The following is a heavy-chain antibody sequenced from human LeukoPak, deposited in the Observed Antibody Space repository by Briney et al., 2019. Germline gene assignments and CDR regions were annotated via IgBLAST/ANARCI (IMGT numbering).Heavy chain of an antibody. V-gene: IGHV3-23*01. D-gene: IGHD2-2*01. J-gene: IGHJ6*02. CDR3: AKGGDVAVVPAAGPYYAMDV. CDR1: GFTLSSYT. CDR2: ISRRGDTK. Sequence: PGRSLRLSCVASGFTLSSYTLNWVRRAPGKGLEWVSVISRRGDTKYSADSVKGRFTISRDNSKNTVFLQMNSLSADDTATYYCAKGGDVAVVPAAGPYYAMDVWGQGTTVTVSS.